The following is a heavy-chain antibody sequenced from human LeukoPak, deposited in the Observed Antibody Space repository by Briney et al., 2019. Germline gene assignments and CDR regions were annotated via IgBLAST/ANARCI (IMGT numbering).Heavy chain of an antibody. CDR3: AKVLPSRPMAAFDY. J-gene: IGHJ4*02. CDR2: IYSGDNT. D-gene: IGHD5-24*01. V-gene: IGHV3-53*01. Sequence: GGSLRLSCAASGFTVSSNYMSWVRQAPGKGLEWVSVIYSGDNTYYADSVKGRFTISRDNSKNTLYLQMNSLRAEDTAVYYCAKVLPSRPMAAFDYWGQGTLVTVSS. CDR1: GFTVSSNY.